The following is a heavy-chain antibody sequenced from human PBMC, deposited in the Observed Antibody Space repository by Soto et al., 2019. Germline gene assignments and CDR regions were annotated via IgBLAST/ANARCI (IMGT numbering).Heavy chain of an antibody. CDR3: ARELMPTVTYFDY. V-gene: IGHV3-72*01. J-gene: IGHJ4*02. Sequence: EVQLVESGGGLVQPGGSLRLSCAASGFTFSDHYMDWVRQAPGKGLEWVGRTRNKANSYTTEYAASVKGRFTISRDDSKNSLYLQMNSLKVEDTAVYYCARELMPTVTYFDYWGQGTLVTVSS. D-gene: IGHD4-17*01. CDR1: GFTFSDHY. CDR2: TRNKANSYTT.